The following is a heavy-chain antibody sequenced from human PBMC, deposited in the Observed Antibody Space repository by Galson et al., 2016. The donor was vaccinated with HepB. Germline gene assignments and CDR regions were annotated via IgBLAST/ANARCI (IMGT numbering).Heavy chain of an antibody. Sequence: TLSLTCTVSGGSIKFGTYYWSWIRQPAGKGLEWIGRIYASGTTKYNPSFRSRVTISLGTSKNQFSLRLSSVTAAGTAVYYCAREREDYYGSGPSIYFFDYWGQGTLVTVSS. J-gene: IGHJ4*02. CDR3: AREREDYYGSGPSIYFFDY. CDR2: IYASGTT. CDR1: GGSIKFGTYY. D-gene: IGHD3-10*01. V-gene: IGHV4-61*02.